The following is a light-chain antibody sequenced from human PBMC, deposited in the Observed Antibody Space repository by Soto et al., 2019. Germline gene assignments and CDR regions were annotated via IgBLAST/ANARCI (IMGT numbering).Light chain of an antibody. J-gene: IGLJ3*02. CDR1: NRDIGAYNL. Sequence: QSALTQPASVSGSLGQSITISCTGSNRDIGAYNLVSWYQQYPDTAPKLIIYEVRNRPSGVSYRFTGCRSGNTASLTISALQADDESTFYCNSSPTSSTLLFGGGTKLTLL. V-gene: IGLV2-14*01. CDR2: EVR. CDR3: NSSPTSSTLL.